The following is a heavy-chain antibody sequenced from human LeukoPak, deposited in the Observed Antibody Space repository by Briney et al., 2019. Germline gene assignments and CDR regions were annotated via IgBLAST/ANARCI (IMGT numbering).Heavy chain of an antibody. Sequence: PGGSLRLSCAASGFPFSRYSMNWVRQAPGKGLEWVSSISNSSSYIYYAGSVKGRFTISRDNAKNSLYLQMNSLRAEDTAVYYCASGEALVNYYYMDVWGKGTTVTVSS. V-gene: IGHV3-21*01. D-gene: IGHD6-13*01. J-gene: IGHJ6*03. CDR2: ISNSSSYI. CDR1: GFPFSRYS. CDR3: ASGEALVNYYYMDV.